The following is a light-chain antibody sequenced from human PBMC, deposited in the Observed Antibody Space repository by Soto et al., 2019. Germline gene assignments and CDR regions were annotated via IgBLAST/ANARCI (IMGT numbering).Light chain of an antibody. Sequence: DIQMTQSPSILSASIGDTVTVACRASQGISNWLAWYQQKPGKAPKLLIFHASSLESGVPSRFSGSGSGTEFTLTISSLQSDDFATDYCQQYSSYPTFGQGTKVDIK. CDR1: QGISNW. J-gene: IGKJ1*01. CDR2: HAS. V-gene: IGKV1-5*01. CDR3: QQYSSYPT.